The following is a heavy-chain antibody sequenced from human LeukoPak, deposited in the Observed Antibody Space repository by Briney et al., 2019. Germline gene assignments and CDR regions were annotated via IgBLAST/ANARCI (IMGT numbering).Heavy chain of an antibody. V-gene: IGHV4-59*01. CDR3: AREDTMVRGVIGAFDI. CDR2: IYYSGST. J-gene: IGHJ3*02. D-gene: IGHD3-10*01. Sequence: TSETLSLTCTVSGGSISSYYWSWIRQPPGKGLEWIGYIYYSGSTNYNPSLKSRVTISVDTSKNQFSLKLSSVTAADTAVYYCAREDTMVRGVIGAFDIWGQGTMVTVSS. CDR1: GGSISSYY.